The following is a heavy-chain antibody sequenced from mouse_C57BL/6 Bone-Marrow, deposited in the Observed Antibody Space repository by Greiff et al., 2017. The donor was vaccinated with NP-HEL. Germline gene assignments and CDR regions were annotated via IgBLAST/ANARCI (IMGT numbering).Heavy chain of an antibody. D-gene: IGHD2-4*01. J-gene: IGHJ4*01. CDR3: ARVGDYDDYAMDY. Sequence: EVKLVESGGGLVKPGGSLKLSCAASGFTFSSYAMSWVRQTPEKRLEWVATISDGGSSTYYPDNVKGRFTISRDNAKNNLYLQMSHLKSEDTAMYYCARVGDYDDYAMDYWGQGTSVTVSS. CDR1: GFTFSSYA. CDR2: ISDGGSST. V-gene: IGHV5-4*03.